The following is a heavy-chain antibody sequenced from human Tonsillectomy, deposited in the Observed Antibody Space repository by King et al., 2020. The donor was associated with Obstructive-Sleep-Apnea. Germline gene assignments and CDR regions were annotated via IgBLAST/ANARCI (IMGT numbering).Heavy chain of an antibody. Sequence: VQLVESGGGVVQPGGSLRLSCAASGFTFSTYGLHWVRQAPGKGLEWVAFIWSDGSNTHYADSVKGRFTISRDTSKKTLCLQISSLRAEDTALYYCARDGISGIDYWGQGVLVTVSS. CDR3: ARDGISGIDY. CDR1: GFTFSTYG. D-gene: IGHD1-14*01. V-gene: IGHV3-33*01. CDR2: IWSDGSNT. J-gene: IGHJ4*02.